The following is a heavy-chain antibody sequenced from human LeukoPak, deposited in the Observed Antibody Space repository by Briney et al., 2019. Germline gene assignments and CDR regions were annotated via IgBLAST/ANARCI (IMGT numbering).Heavy chain of an antibody. CDR3: ARERGGDYGGNSDAFDI. Sequence: GGSLRLSCAVSGFTVSRNYMSRVRQAPGKGLEWVSVIYSGGSTYYADSVKGRFTISRDNSKNTLYLQMNRLRAEDTAVYYCARERGGDYGGNSDAFDIWGQGTMVTVSS. CDR2: IYSGGST. D-gene: IGHD4-23*01. J-gene: IGHJ3*02. V-gene: IGHV3-53*01. CDR1: GFTVSRNY.